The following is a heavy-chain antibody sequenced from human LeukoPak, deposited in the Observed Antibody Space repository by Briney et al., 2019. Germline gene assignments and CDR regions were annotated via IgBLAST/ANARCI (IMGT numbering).Heavy chain of an antibody. V-gene: IGHV3-53*01. CDR1: GFSVSSSY. D-gene: IGHD6-13*01. J-gene: IGHJ4*02. CDR2: IYSGGST. CDR3: VRGIAGFDY. Sequence: GGSLRLSCVASGFSVSSSYMSWVRQAPGKGLEWISVIYSGGSTYYADSVKGRFTISRDNSKNTLYLQMNSLRAEDTAVYYCVRGIAGFDYWGQGTLVTVSS.